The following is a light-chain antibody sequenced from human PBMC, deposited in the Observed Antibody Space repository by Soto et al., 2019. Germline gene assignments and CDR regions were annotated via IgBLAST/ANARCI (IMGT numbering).Light chain of an antibody. CDR3: QQFGSSPLFT. J-gene: IGKJ3*01. CDR2: GAS. Sequence: EIALTQSPGTLSLCPGERATLSCRSSQSVSSSYLAWYQQKPGQAPRLLIYGASSRATGIPDRFSGSGSGTDLTLTISRLEPEDFAVYYCQQFGSSPLFTFGPGTKVDVK. V-gene: IGKV3-20*01. CDR1: QSVSSSY.